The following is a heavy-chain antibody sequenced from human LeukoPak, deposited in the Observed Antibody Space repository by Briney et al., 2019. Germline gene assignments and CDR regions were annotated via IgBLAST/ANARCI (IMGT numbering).Heavy chain of an antibody. CDR2: ISTHSGNP. V-gene: IGHV7-4-1*02. CDR1: GYIFNSQG. Sequence: ASVKVSCNASGYIFNSQGMNWVRQAPGQGLEWMGWISTHSGNPTYAQGFTGRFVFTLDASVSTTYLQISSLKPEDTAIYYCAREILRFDFWGQGTMVTVSS. J-gene: IGHJ3*01. CDR3: AREILRFDF.